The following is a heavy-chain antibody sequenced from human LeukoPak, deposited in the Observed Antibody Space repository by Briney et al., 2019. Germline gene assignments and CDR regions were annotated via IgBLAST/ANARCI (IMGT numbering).Heavy chain of an antibody. V-gene: IGHV1-8*03. CDR1: GYTFTSYD. CDR3: ARAAVYDSSGYRDY. J-gene: IGHJ4*02. D-gene: IGHD3-22*01. Sequence: ASVNVSCKASGYTFTSYDINWVRQATGQGLEWMGWMNPNSGNTGYAQKFQGRVTITRNTSISTAYMELSSLRSEDTAVYYCARAAVYDSSGYRDYWAQGTLVTVSS. CDR2: MNPNSGNT.